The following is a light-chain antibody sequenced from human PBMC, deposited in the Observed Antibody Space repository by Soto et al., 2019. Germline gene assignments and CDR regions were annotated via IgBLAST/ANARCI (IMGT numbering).Light chain of an antibody. Sequence: QSALTQPPSASGSPGQSVTISCTGTSSDVGAYDYVSWYQHHPGKAPQLMIYEVRKRPSGVPGRFSGSKSGSTASLTVSGLQAEEEADYYCCSNAGGTKRIFGEGTKLTVL. V-gene: IGLV2-8*01. CDR2: EVR. J-gene: IGLJ2*01. CDR1: SSDVGAYDY. CDR3: CSNAGGTKRI.